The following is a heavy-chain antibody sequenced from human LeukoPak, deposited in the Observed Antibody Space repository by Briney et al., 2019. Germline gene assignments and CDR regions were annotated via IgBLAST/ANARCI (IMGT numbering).Heavy chain of an antibody. CDR2: ISGSGGST. CDR1: GFTFSSYA. D-gene: IGHD3-10*01. CDR3: AKAEMYYYGSGSYYNWFDP. Sequence: GRSLRLSCAASGFTFSSYAMSWVRQAPGKGLEWVSAISGSGGSTYYADSVKGRFTISRDNSKNTLYLQMNSLRAEDTAVYYCAKAEMYYYGSGSYYNWFDPWGQGILVTVSS. J-gene: IGHJ5*02. V-gene: IGHV3-23*01.